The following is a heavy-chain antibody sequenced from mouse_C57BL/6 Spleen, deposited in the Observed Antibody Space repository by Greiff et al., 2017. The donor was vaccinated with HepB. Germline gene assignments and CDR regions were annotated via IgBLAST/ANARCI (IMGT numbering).Heavy chain of an antibody. Sequence: QVQLKESGAELARPGASVKLSCKASGYTFTSYGISWVKQRTGQGLEWIGEIYPRSGNTYYNEKFKGKATLTADKSSSTAYMELRSLTSEDSAVYFCARGTYYYGSSSNYFDYWGQGTTLTVSS. J-gene: IGHJ2*01. D-gene: IGHD1-1*01. V-gene: IGHV1-81*01. CDR3: ARGTYYYGSSSNYFDY. CDR2: IYPRSGNT. CDR1: GYTFTSYG.